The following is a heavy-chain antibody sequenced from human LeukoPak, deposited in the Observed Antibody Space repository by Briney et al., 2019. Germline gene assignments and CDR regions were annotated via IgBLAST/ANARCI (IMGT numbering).Heavy chain of an antibody. J-gene: IGHJ4*02. CDR3: RTDRYGDYGDYIDY. D-gene: IGHD4-17*01. CDR1: GCTFTGCY. V-gene: IGHV1-2*02. CDR2: INPNSGGT. Sequence: ASVKVSCKASGCTFTGCYIHWVRQAPGQGLEWMGWINPNSGGTNYAQKFQGRVTMTRDTSISTAYMELSRLRSDDTAVYYCRTDRYGDYGDYIDYWGQGTLVTVSS.